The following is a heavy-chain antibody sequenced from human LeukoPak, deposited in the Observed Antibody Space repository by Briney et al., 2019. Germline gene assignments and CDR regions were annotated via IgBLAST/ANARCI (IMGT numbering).Heavy chain of an antibody. D-gene: IGHD3-10*01. V-gene: IGHV4-34*01. Sequence: SETLSLTCAVYGGSFSGYYWSWIRQPPGKGLEWIGEINHSGSTNYSPSLKRRVTISGDTSKKQFSLKLRSVTAADTAVYYCARGRTMVRGVIPRVSGGYFDYWGQGTLVTVSP. CDR1: GGSFSGYY. CDR2: INHSGST. J-gene: IGHJ4*02. CDR3: ARGRTMVRGVIPRVSGGYFDY.